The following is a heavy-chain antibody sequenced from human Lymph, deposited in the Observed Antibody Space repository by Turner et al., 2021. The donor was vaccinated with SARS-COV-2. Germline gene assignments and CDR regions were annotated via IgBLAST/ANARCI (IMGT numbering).Heavy chain of an antibody. CDR3: ARDTGGQVDV. J-gene: IGHJ6*02. CDR1: GFTFSSYA. Sequence: QVQLVESGGGVVQPGRSLSRSCAASGFTFSSYAMHWVRQAPGKGLEWVAVISYDGSNKYYADSVKGRFTISRDNSKNTLYLQMNSLRAEDTAVYYCARDTGGQVDVWGQGTTVTVSS. D-gene: IGHD2-8*02. CDR2: ISYDGSNK. V-gene: IGHV3-30-3*01.